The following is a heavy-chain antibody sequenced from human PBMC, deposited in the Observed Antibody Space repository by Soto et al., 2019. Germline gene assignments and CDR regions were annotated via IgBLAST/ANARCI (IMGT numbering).Heavy chain of an antibody. D-gene: IGHD1-20*01. CDR1: GGSISSSSYY. V-gene: IGHV4-39*01. Sequence: SETLSLTCTVSGGSISSSSYYWGWIRQAPGKGLEWIGRIYYSGSTYYNPSLKSRITISVDTSKNQFSLKLSSVTAADTAVYYCARYKSNYYYGMDVWGQGTTVTVSS. J-gene: IGHJ6*02. CDR2: IYYSGST. CDR3: ARYKSNYYYGMDV.